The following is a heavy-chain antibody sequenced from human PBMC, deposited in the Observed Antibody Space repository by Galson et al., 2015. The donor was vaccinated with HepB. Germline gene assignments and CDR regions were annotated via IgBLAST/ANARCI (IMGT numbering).Heavy chain of an antibody. CDR3: ARLSGHITMVRGIIPHHYYHYMDV. J-gene: IGHJ6*03. D-gene: IGHD3-10*01. CDR2: IYSSGST. Sequence: ETLSLTCTVSHGSISNYYWSWIRQPAGMGLEWIGRIYSSGSTNYNPSLKRRFTISVDTSKNQFSLKLSSVTAADTAVYYCARLSGHITMVRGIIPHHYYHYMDVWGRGTTVTVSS. CDR1: HGSISNYY. V-gene: IGHV4-4*07.